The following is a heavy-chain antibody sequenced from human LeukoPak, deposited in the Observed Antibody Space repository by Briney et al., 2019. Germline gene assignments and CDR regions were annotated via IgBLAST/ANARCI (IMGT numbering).Heavy chain of an antibody. Sequence: GGSLRLSCAASGFTFSSYWMSWVRQAPGKGPEWVANIKQDGGEIYYVDSVKGRFTISRDDAKNSLYLQMNSLRAEDTAVYYCARDKKVGATNFDYWGQGTLVTVSS. V-gene: IGHV3-7*01. CDR1: GFTFSSYW. CDR2: IKQDGGEI. CDR3: ARDKKVGATNFDY. J-gene: IGHJ4*02. D-gene: IGHD1-26*01.